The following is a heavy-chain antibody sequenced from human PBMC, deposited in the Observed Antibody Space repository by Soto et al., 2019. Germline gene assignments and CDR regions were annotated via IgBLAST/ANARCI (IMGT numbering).Heavy chain of an antibody. Sequence: QVQLVQSGAEVKKPGSSVKVSCKASGGTFSSYTISWVRQAPGQGLEWMGRIIPILGIANYAQKFQGRVTITADKSTSTAYMELSSLRSEDTAVYYCAIMEGAAANDAFDIWGQGTMVTVSS. V-gene: IGHV1-69*02. CDR3: AIMEGAAANDAFDI. CDR1: GGTFSSYT. CDR2: IIPILGIA. J-gene: IGHJ3*02. D-gene: IGHD6-13*01.